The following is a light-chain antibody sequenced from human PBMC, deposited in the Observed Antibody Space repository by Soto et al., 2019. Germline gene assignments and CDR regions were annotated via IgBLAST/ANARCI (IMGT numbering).Light chain of an antibody. CDR2: GAS. J-gene: IGKJ2*01. CDR3: QQYNNWPPYT. V-gene: IGKV3-15*01. Sequence: EVVLTQSPGTLSLSPGERATLSCRASQSVGSGLSWYQQKPDQAPRLLIYGASTRATGIPARFSGNGSGTEFTLTISSLQSEDYAVYYCQQYNNWPPYTLGQGTKVDIK. CDR1: QSVGSG.